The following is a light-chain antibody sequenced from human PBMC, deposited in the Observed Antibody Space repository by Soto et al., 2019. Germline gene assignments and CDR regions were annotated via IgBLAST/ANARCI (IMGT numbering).Light chain of an antibody. CDR3: QSYDSRLRGSV. CDR1: SSNIGAGYG. CDR2: GNN. Sequence: QSVLTQPPSVSGAPGQRVTISCTGSSSNIGAGYGVHWYQQLPGAAPKVVIYGNNNRPGGVPDRFSGSKSGTSASLAITGLQADDEADYFCQSYDSRLRGSVFGGGTKLTVL. V-gene: IGLV1-40*01. J-gene: IGLJ2*01.